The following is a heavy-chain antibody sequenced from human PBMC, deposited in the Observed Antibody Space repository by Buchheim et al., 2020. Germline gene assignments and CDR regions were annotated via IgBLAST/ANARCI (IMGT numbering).Heavy chain of an antibody. CDR3: AKAMYFDFWSGYYIDY. D-gene: IGHD3-3*01. CDR1: GFTFSSYW. J-gene: IGHJ4*02. CDR2: IKQDGSEK. V-gene: IGHV3-7*03. Sequence: EVQLVESGGGLVQPGGSLRLSCAASGFTFSSYWMSWVRQAPGKGLEWVANIKQDGSEKYYVDSVKGRFTISRDNAKNSLYLQMNSLRADDTAVYYCAKAMYFDFWSGYYIDYWGQGTL.